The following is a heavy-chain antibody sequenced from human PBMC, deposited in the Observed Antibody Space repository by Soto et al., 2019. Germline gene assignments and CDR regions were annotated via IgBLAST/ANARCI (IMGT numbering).Heavy chain of an antibody. D-gene: IGHD3-3*01. J-gene: IGHJ4*02. Sequence: EVHLLESGGGLVQPGGSLRLSCAASGFTFSNHAMSWVRQTPGEGLEWVSGISFSGDNTYYADSVRGRFTVSRNNSKSTLYLQMNRLRAEDPAVYYCAKRFTLFGVNKLSPDADHRGPGTLVNASS. CDR2: ISFSGDNT. CDR1: GFTFSNHA. V-gene: IGHV3-23*01. CDR3: AKRFTLFGVNKLSPDADH.